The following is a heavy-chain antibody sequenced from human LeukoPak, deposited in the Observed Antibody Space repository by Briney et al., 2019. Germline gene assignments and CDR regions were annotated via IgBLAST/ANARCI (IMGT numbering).Heavy chain of an antibody. CDR1: GFTFSSYS. V-gene: IGHV3-15*01. J-gene: IGHJ5*02. CDR2: IKSNTDGGTT. Sequence: GGSLRLSCAASGFTFSSYSMNWVRQAPGKGLEWVGRIKSNTDGGTTDYAAPVKGRFTISRDDSKDTLYLQMNSLKTEDTAVYYCTTVPYYDFWSGYPPLVSSWGQGTLVTVSS. CDR3: TTVPYYDFWSGYPPLVSS. D-gene: IGHD3-3*01.